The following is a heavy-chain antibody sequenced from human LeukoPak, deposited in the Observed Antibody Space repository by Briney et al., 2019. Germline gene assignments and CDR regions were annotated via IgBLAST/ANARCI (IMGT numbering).Heavy chain of an antibody. CDR1: GYTFTDFF. D-gene: IGHD3-16*02. J-gene: IGHJ4*02. CDR2: ISPNSGGT. CDR3: VREDRYSSGNYRLFDY. V-gene: IGHV1-2*02. Sequence: ASVKVSCKASGYTFTDFFIHWVRQAPGQGLEWMGWISPNSGGTSCAQKFQGRVTMTRDTSISTAYMELTSVTAADTAIYYCVREDRYSSGNYRLFDYWGQGTLVTVSS.